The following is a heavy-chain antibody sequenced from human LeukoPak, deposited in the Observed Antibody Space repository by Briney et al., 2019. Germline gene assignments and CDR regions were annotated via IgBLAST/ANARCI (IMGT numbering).Heavy chain of an antibody. CDR2: INPNSGGT. CDR3: ARDLTAEDY. J-gene: IGHJ4*02. V-gene: IGHV1-2*02. CDR1: GYTFTGYY. Sequence: ASVKVSCQASGYTFTGYYMHWVRQVPGQGLEWMGWINPNSGGTNSAQNFQGRVTMTRDTSISTAYMELSRLGSDDTAVYYCARDLTAEDYWGQGTLVTVSS.